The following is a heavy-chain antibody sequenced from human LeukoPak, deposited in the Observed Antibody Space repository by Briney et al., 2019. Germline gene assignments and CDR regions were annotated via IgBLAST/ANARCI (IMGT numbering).Heavy chain of an antibody. CDR1: GDSVSRNNAG. V-gene: IGHV6-1*01. CDR2: TYYRSKWYKDEAGSYK. D-gene: IGHD3-22*01. CDR3: ARHTYYYDSSGYYPPSYWYFDL. J-gene: IGHJ2*01. Sequence: SQTLSLTCALSGDSVSRNNAGWGWIRQSPSRGLEWLARTYYRSKWYKDEAGSYKDEAGSLKNRITINADTAKNQVSLQVTSVTAEDTAMYYCARHTYYYDSSGYYPPSYWYFDLWGRGTLVTVSS.